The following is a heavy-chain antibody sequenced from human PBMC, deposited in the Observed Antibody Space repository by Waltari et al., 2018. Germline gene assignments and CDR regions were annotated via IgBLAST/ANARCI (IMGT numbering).Heavy chain of an antibody. V-gene: IGHV1-69*01. D-gene: IGHD3-3*01. CDR3: ARPSGGRITITDAFDI. CDR1: GGTFSSYA. Sequence: QVQLVQSGAEVKKPGSSVKVSCKASGGTFSSYAISWVRQAPGQGLEWMGGIIPIVGTANYAQKFQGRVTITADESTSTAYMELSSLRSEDTAVYYCARPSGGRITITDAFDIWGQGTMVTVSS. CDR2: IIPIVGTA. J-gene: IGHJ3*02.